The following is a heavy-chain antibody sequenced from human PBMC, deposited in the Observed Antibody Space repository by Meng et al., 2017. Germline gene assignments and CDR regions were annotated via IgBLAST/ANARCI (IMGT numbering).Heavy chain of an antibody. J-gene: IGHJ4*02. V-gene: IGHV1-18*01. Sequence: QVQLVQSGAGVKKPWASLKVSCKASGYPFTSYGISWVRPAPGQGLEWIGWISAYNGNTNYAQKLQGRVTMSTDTSTSTAYMELRSLRSDDTAVYYCARGNYGDYLYYFDYWGQGTLVTVSS. CDR1: GYPFTSYG. CDR2: ISAYNGNT. D-gene: IGHD4-17*01. CDR3: ARGNYGDYLYYFDY.